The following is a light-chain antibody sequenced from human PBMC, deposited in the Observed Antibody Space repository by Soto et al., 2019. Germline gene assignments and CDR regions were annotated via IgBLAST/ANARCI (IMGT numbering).Light chain of an antibody. CDR3: CSYRSGTTWV. Sequence: QAVVTQPASVSGSPGQSITISCTGTSSDVGGYNYVSWYQQHPGKAPKLMIYEVTNRPSGVSHRFSGSKSGNSASLTISGLQAEDEADYYCCSYRSGTTWVFGGGTKVTVL. CDR1: SSDVGGYNY. J-gene: IGLJ3*02. CDR2: EVT. V-gene: IGLV2-14*01.